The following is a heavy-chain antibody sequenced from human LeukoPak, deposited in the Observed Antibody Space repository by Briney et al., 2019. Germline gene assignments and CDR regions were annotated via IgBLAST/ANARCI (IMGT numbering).Heavy chain of an antibody. Sequence: SETLSLTCAVYGGSFSGYYWSWIRQPPGKGLEWIGEINHSGSTNYNPSLKSRVTISVDTSKKQFSLKLSSVTAADTAMYYCASPWGYGSGIWGQGTLVTVSS. CDR1: GGSFSGYY. J-gene: IGHJ4*02. CDR3: ASPWGYGSGI. CDR2: INHSGST. D-gene: IGHD3-10*01. V-gene: IGHV4-34*01.